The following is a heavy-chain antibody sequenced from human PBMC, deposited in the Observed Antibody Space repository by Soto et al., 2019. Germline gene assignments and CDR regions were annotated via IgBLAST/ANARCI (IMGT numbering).Heavy chain of an antibody. Sequence: ASVKVSCKASGYTFTSYGISWVRQAPGQGLEWMGWISAYNGNTNYAQKLQGRVTMTTDTSTSTAYMELRSLRSDDTAVYYCARDRLKLHLGEEDPFEIWGQGTMVPVSS. J-gene: IGHJ3*02. V-gene: IGHV1-18*01. CDR2: ISAYNGNT. CDR1: GYTFTSYG. D-gene: IGHD3-16*01. CDR3: ARDRLKLHLGEEDPFEI.